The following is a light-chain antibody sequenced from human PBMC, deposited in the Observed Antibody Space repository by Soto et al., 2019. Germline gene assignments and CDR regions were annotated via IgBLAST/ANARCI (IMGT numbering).Light chain of an antibody. CDR2: AAS. CDR3: QQSYSTPLT. V-gene: IGKV1-39*01. J-gene: IGKJ4*01. CDR1: QSISSY. Sequence: IQMTQSPSSLSASVGDTVTISCGASQSISSYLNWYQQKPGKAPKLLIYAASSLQSGVPSRFSGSGSGTDFTLTISSLQPEDFATYYCQQSYSTPLTFGGGTKVDIK.